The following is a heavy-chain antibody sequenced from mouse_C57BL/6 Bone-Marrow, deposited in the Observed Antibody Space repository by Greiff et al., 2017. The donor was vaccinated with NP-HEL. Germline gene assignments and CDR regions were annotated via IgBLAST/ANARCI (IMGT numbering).Heavy chain of an antibody. CDR1: GYTFTDYY. CDR2: INPNNGGT. Sequence: EVQLQQSGPELVKPGASVKISCKASGYTFTDYYMNWVKQSHGKSLEWIGDINPNNGGTSYNQKFKGKATLTVDKSSSTAYMELRSLTSEDSAVYYCARSGYIKDFDYWGQGTTLTVSS. CDR3: ARSGYIKDFDY. J-gene: IGHJ2*01. V-gene: IGHV1-26*01. D-gene: IGHD3-1*01.